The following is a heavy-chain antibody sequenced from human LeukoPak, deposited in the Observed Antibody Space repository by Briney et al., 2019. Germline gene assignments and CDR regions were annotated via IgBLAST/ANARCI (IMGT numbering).Heavy chain of an antibody. CDR3: ARRGSPHCGGDCWLDY. J-gene: IGHJ4*02. D-gene: IGHD2-21*02. Sequence: SVKVSCKASGGTFSSYAISWVRQAPGQGLEWMGRIIPILGIANYAQKFQGRVTITADKSTSTAYMELSSLRSEDTAVYYCARRGSPHCGGDCWLDYWGQGTLVTVSS. CDR2: IIPILGIA. V-gene: IGHV1-69*04. CDR1: GGTFSSYA.